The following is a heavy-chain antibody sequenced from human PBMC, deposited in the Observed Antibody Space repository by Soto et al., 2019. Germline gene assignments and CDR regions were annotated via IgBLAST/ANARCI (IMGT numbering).Heavy chain of an antibody. J-gene: IGHJ5*02. CDR2: IYHSGST. CDR1: GGSISSSNW. Sequence: SETLSLTCAVSGGSISSSNWWSWVRQPPGKGLEWIGEIYHSGSTNYNPSLKSRVTISVDTSKNQFSLKLSSVTAADTAVYYCARSFLPTVTRGNWFDPWGQGTQVTVSS. CDR3: ARSFLPTVTRGNWFDP. D-gene: IGHD4-17*01. V-gene: IGHV4-4*02.